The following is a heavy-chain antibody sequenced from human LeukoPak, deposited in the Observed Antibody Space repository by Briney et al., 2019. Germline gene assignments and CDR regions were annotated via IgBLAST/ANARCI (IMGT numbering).Heavy chain of an antibody. D-gene: IGHD3-10*01. CDR2: INHSRST. CDR1: GGSFSGYY. Sequence: SETLSLTCAVYGGSFSGYYWTWIRQPPGKGLEWIGEINHSRSTKYSPSLKSRVTISVDTSKNQFSLKLSSVTAADTAVYYCAREAITMVREEPFDYWGHGSLVTVSS. V-gene: IGHV4-34*01. J-gene: IGHJ4*01. CDR3: AREAITMVREEPFDY.